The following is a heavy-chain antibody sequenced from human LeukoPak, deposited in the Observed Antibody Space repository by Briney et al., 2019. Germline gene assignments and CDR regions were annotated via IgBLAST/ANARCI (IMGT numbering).Heavy chain of an antibody. CDR2: IKQDGSEK. Sequence: GGSLRLSCAASGFTFSSYWMSWVRQAPGKGLEWVANIKQDGSEKYYVDSVKGRFTISRDNAKNSLYLQMNSLRAEDTAVYYCARDGDGGYYQFDYWGQGTLVTVSS. D-gene: IGHD3-22*01. V-gene: IGHV3-7*01. J-gene: IGHJ4*02. CDR1: GFTFSSYW. CDR3: ARDGDGGYYQFDY.